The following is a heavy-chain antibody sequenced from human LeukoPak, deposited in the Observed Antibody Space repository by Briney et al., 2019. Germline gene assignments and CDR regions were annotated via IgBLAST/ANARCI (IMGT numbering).Heavy chain of an antibody. CDR3: ARALMEYYGDYYGMDV. D-gene: IGHD4-17*01. CDR1: GFTVSSNY. Sequence: PGGSLRLSCAASGFTVSSNYMSCVRQAPGKGLEWVSVIYSGGSTYYADSVKGRFTISRHNSKNTLYLQMNSLRAEDTAVYYCARALMEYYGDYYGMDVWGQGTTVTVSS. V-gene: IGHV3-53*04. J-gene: IGHJ6*02. CDR2: IYSGGST.